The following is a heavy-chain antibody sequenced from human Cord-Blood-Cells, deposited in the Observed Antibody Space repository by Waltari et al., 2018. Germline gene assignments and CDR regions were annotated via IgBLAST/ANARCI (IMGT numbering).Heavy chain of an antibody. D-gene: IGHD6-6*01. Sequence: EVQLVESGGGLVKPGGSLRLSCAASGFTFSNAWMSWVRQAPGKGLEWVGRIKSKTDGGTTDYAAPVKGRFTISRDDSKNTLYLQMNSLKTEDTAVYYCTTEGLVGIAARLEDYWGQGTLVTVSS. CDR3: TTEGLVGIAARLEDY. V-gene: IGHV3-15*01. CDR2: IKSKTDGGTT. J-gene: IGHJ4*02. CDR1: GFTFSNAW.